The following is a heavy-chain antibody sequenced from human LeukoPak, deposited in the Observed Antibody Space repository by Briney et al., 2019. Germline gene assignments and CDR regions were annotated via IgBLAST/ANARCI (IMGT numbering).Heavy chain of an antibody. CDR2: IKSKTDGGTT. D-gene: IGHD6-13*01. J-gene: IGHJ4*02. V-gene: IGHV3-15*01. Sequence: GGSLRLSCAASGFTFSSYAMSWVRQAPGKGLEWVGRIKSKTDGGTTDYAAPVKGRFTISRDDSKNTLYLQMNSLKTEDTAVYYCTTRIAAAALGYWGQGTLVTVSS. CDR3: TTRIAAAALGY. CDR1: GFTFSSYA.